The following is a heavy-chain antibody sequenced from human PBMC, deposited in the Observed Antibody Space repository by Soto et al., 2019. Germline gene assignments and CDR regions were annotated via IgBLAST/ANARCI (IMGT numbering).Heavy chain of an antibody. CDR1: GYSFINYG. V-gene: IGHV1-18*04. CDR2: ISPYNGNT. Sequence: QVRLEQSGAEVKKPGASVKVSCKASGYSFINYGFSWVRQAPGQGLEWMGWISPYNGNTNYAQKYQGRVSMTTDTSTSTVSMELRSLRSDDTAIYYCARYGGQFFSGINCFRDYGMDVWGQGTTVTVSS. CDR3: ARYGGQFFSGINCFRDYGMDV. D-gene: IGHD1-1*01. J-gene: IGHJ6*02.